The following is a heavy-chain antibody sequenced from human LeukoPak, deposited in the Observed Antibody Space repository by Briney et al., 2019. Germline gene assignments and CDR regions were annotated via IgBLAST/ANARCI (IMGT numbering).Heavy chain of an antibody. V-gene: IGHV1-18*01. CDR3: ARADCTNGACYAFDY. J-gene: IGHJ4*02. Sequence: ASVKVSCKASGGTFSSYAISWVRQAPGQGLEWMGWISAYNGNTNYAQKLQGRVTMTTDTSTSTAYMELRSLRSDDTAVYYCARADCTNGACYAFDYWGQGTLVTVSS. D-gene: IGHD2-8*01. CDR2: ISAYNGNT. CDR1: GGTFSSYA.